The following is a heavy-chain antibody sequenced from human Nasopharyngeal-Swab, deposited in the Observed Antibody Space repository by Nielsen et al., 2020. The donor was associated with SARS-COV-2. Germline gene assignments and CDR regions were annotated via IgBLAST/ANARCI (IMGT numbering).Heavy chain of an antibody. Sequence: ASVKVSCKASGYTFTSYYMHWMRQAPGQGLEWMGIINPSGGSTSYAQKFQGRVTMTRDTSTSTVYMELSSLRSEDTAVYYCARESVNDAFDIWGQGTMVTVSS. V-gene: IGHV1-46*01. J-gene: IGHJ3*02. CDR1: GYTFTSYY. CDR3: ARESVNDAFDI. CDR2: INPSGGST.